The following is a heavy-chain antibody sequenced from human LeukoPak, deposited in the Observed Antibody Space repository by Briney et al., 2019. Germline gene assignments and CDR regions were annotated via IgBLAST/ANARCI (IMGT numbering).Heavy chain of an antibody. D-gene: IGHD6-13*01. CDR3: ARDLSSSWYSLGY. J-gene: IGHJ4*02. V-gene: IGHV3-20*04. CDR1: GLTVGDYG. CDR2: INWSGEST. Sequence: GGSLRLSCAASGLTVGDYGMSWVRQAPGKGLEWVSGINWSGESTGYADSVKGRFTISRANAENALYLQMNSLRAEDTALYYCARDLSSSWYSLGYWGRGTLVTVSS.